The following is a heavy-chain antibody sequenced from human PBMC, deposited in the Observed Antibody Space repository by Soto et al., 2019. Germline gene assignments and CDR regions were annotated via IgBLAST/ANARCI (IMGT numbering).Heavy chain of an antibody. Sequence: GGSLRLSCAASGFTFSSYGMHWVRQAPGKGLEWVAVIWYDGSNKYYADSVKGRFTISRDNSKNTLYLQMNSLRAEDTAVYYCARDPPRDHLGYFDYWGQGTLVTVSS. CDR1: GFTFSSYG. J-gene: IGHJ4*02. CDR2: IWYDGSNK. D-gene: IGHD3-16*01. V-gene: IGHV3-33*01. CDR3: ARDPPRDHLGYFDY.